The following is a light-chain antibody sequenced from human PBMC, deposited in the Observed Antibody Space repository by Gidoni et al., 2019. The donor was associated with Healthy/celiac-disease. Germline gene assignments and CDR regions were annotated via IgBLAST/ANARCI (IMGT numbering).Light chain of an antibody. Sequence: QSALTQPPSASGSPGQSVPISCTGTSSDVGGYNYVSWYQQHPGKAPKLMIYEVSKRPSGVPDRFSGSKSGNTASLTVSGLQAEDEADYYCSSYAGSIWVFGGGTKLTVL. CDR2: EVS. J-gene: IGLJ3*02. CDR1: SSDVGGYNY. CDR3: SSYAGSIWV. V-gene: IGLV2-8*01.